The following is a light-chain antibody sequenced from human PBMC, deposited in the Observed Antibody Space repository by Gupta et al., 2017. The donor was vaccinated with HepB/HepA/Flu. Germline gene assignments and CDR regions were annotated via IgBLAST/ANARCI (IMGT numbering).Light chain of an antibody. J-gene: IGLJ3*02. CDR1: RGSIASNY. CDR3: QSYDSGNRLV. CDR2: EDN. Sequence: FMLTQPHSLSDSPGQTLTISCTRTRGSIASNYMQWYQQRPGSPPTPVIYEDNQRPSGVPARFSGSIDSSSNVASLTIAGLKTEEDAYYYCQSYDSGNRLVFGGGTKLTVL. V-gene: IGLV6-57*01.